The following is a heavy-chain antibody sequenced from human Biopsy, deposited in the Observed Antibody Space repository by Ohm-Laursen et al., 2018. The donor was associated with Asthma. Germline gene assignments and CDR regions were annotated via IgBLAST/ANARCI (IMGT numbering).Heavy chain of an antibody. D-gene: IGHD1-26*01. CDR1: GFSFSNFG. V-gene: IGHV3-30*18. CDR2: ISFDGSNE. Sequence: SLRLSCTASGFSFSNFGMHWVRQAPGKGLEWVAVISFDGSNEDYADSVKGRFTISRDNSKNTLYLQMNSLRVEDTAIYFCAKDKVGAANSYQYGMDVWGQGTTVTVSS. CDR3: AKDKVGAANSYQYGMDV. J-gene: IGHJ6*02.